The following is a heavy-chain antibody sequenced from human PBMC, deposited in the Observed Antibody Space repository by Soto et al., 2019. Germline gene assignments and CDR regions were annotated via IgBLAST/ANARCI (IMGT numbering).Heavy chain of an antibody. V-gene: IGHV4-59*01. J-gene: IGHJ6*02. Sequence: PSETLSLTCTVSGGSISSYYWSWIRQPPGKGLERIGYIYYSGSTNYNPSLKSRVTISVDTSKNQFSLKLSSVTAADTAVYYCARVKRELELPADYYYYGMDVWGQGTTVTVSS. D-gene: IGHD1-7*01. CDR1: GGSISSYY. CDR2: IYYSGST. CDR3: ARVKRELELPADYYYYGMDV.